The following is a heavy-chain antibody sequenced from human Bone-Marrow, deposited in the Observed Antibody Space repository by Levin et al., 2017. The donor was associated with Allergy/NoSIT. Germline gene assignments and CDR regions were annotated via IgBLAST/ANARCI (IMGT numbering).Heavy chain of an antibody. CDR2: IYYSGNS. D-gene: IGHD6-19*01. Sequence: SETLSLTCTVSGGSISSSIYYWGWIRQPPGKGLEWIGSIYYSGNSYYNPSLKSRVTMSVDTSKNHFSLNLSSVTAADTAVYYCARLAQWLGPSFDYWGQGTLVTVSS. V-gene: IGHV4-39*01. CDR1: GGSISSSIYY. CDR3: ARLAQWLGPSFDY. J-gene: IGHJ4*02.